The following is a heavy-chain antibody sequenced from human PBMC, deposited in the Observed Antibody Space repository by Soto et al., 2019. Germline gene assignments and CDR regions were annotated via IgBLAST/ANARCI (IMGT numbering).Heavy chain of an antibody. D-gene: IGHD2-15*01. CDR3: AHRSYCSGGSCYPAFEY. CDR1: GFSLSTSGVG. Sequence: QITLKESGPTLVNPTQPLTLTCTFSGFSLSTSGVGVGWIRQPPGKALEWLALIYWDDDKRYSPSLKSRLTITKDTSKNQVVLTMTNMDPVDTATYYCAHRSYCSGGSCYPAFEYWGQGTLVTVSS. V-gene: IGHV2-5*02. CDR2: IYWDDDK. J-gene: IGHJ4*02.